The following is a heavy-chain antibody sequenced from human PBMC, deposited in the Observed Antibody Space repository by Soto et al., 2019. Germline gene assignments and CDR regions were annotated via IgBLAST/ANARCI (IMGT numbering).Heavy chain of an antibody. CDR3: ARDSITMVRGVIFPYYGMDV. CDR1: GFTFSSYA. D-gene: IGHD3-10*01. Sequence: PGGSLRLCCAASGFTFSSYAMHWVRQAPGKGLEWVAVISYDGSNKYYADSVKGRFTISRDNSKNTLYLQMNSLRAEDTAVYYCARDSITMVRGVIFPYYGMDVWGQGTTVTVSS. V-gene: IGHV3-30-3*01. J-gene: IGHJ6*02. CDR2: ISYDGSNK.